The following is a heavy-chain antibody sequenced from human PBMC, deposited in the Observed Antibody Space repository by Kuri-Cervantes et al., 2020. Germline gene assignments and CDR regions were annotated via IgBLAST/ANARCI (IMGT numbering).Heavy chain of an antibody. CDR1: GVSISSGYYY. CDR2: IHYSGST. D-gene: IGHD6-6*01. CDR3: ARGSSRAVRVDY. Sequence: SETLSLTCIVSGVSISSGYYYWGWIRQPPGKGLDWIGNIHYSGSTYYNPSLKSRVTMSVDTSKNQFSLKLSSVTAADTAVYYCARGSSRAVRVDYWGQGTLVTVSS. V-gene: IGHV4-39*01. J-gene: IGHJ4*02.